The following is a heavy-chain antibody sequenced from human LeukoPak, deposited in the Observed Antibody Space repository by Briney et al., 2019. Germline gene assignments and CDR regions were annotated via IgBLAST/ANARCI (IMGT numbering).Heavy chain of an antibody. V-gene: IGHV4-39*07. CDR1: GGSISGSSYY. D-gene: IGHD6-25*01. J-gene: IGHJ2*01. Sequence: PSETLSLTCTVSGGSISGSSYYWGWIRQPPGKGLEWIGSIYYSGSTYYNPSLKSRVTISVDTSKNQFSLKLSSVTAADTAVYYCASSIAAATWYFDLWGRGTLVTVSS. CDR3: ASSIAAATWYFDL. CDR2: IYYSGST.